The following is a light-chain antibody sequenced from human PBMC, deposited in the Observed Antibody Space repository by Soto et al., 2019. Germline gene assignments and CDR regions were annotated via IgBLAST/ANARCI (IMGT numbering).Light chain of an antibody. J-gene: IGKJ3*01. V-gene: IGKV3-15*01. CDR3: QQYNNWPPIT. CDR2: AAS. Sequence: EIVMTQSPATLSVSPGERATLSCRASQSVSGNLAWSQQKPGQAPRLLIYAASTRATGIPARFSGSGSGTEFTLTISSLQSEDFAVYYCQQYNNWPPITFGPGTKADIK. CDR1: QSVSGN.